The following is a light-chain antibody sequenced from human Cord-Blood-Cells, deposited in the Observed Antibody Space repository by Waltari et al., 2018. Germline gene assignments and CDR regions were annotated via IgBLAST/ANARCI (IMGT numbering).Light chain of an antibody. CDR3: QQSYSTPFT. J-gene: IGKJ3*01. V-gene: IGKV1-39*01. CDR2: AAS. CDR1: QSISSY. Sequence: DIQMTQSPSSLSASVGDRVTITCRASQSISSYLNWYQQQPGKAPKLLIYAASSLQSGVPSRFSGSGSGTEFTLTISSLQPEEFATYYCQQSYSTPFTFGPGTKVDIK.